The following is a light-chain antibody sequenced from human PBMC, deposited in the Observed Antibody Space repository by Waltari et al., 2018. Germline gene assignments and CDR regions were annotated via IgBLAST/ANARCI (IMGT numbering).Light chain of an antibody. CDR2: AAS. V-gene: IGKV1-27*01. Sequence: DIQMTQSPSSLSAAVGDRVTITCRASQGSSNYLAWYQQKPGKVPKLLIYAASTLQSGGPSRFSGSGSETDFTLTISSLQTEDVATYYCQKYNSAPRTFGQGTTVEIK. CDR1: QGSSNY. J-gene: IGKJ1*01. CDR3: QKYNSAPRT.